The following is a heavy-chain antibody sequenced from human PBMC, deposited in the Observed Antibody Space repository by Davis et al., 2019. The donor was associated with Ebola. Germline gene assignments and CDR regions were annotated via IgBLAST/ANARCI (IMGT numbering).Heavy chain of an antibody. CDR2: INPSGGST. D-gene: IGHD2-15*01. CDR3: ARGEILVVVAARRSSEAYYYYGMDV. Sequence: ASVKVSCKASGYTFTNYYMHWVRQAPGQGLEWMGIINPSGGSTSYAQKFQGRVTMTRDTSTSTVYMELSSLRSEDTAVYYCARGEILVVVAARRSSEAYYYYGMDVWGKGTTVTVSS. V-gene: IGHV1-46*01. J-gene: IGHJ6*04. CDR1: GYTFTNYY.